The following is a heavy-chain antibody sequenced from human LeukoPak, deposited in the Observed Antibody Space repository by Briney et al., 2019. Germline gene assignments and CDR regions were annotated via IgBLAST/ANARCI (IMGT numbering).Heavy chain of an antibody. CDR3: AREDYGDYVAAFDI. Sequence: SETLSLTYTVSGGSISSYYWSWIRQPPGKGLEWIGYIYYSGSTNYNPSLKSRVTISVDTSKNQFSLKLSSVTAADTAVYYCAREDYGDYVAAFDIWGQGTMVTVSS. D-gene: IGHD4-17*01. CDR2: IYYSGST. V-gene: IGHV4-59*01. J-gene: IGHJ3*02. CDR1: GGSISSYY.